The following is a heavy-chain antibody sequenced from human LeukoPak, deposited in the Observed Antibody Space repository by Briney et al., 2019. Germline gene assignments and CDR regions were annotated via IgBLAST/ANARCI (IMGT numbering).Heavy chain of an antibody. J-gene: IGHJ5*02. D-gene: IGHD6-13*01. CDR2: IYTSGST. V-gene: IGHV4-4*07. CDR1: GGSISSYY. Sequence: PSETLSLTCTVSGGSISSYYWSWIRQPAGKGLEWIGRIYTSGSTNYNPSLKSRVTMSVDTSKNQFSLKLSSVTAADTAVYYCARAYSSSWPNQDNRFDPWGQGTLVTVSS. CDR3: ARAYSSSWPNQDNRFDP.